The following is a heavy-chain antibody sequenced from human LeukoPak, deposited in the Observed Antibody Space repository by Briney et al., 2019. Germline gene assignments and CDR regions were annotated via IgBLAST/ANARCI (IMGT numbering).Heavy chain of an antibody. CDR3: ARDYYDRAFDI. CDR1: GYTLTSYD. Sequence: ASVKVSCKASGYTLTSYDINWVRQATGQGLEWMGWMNPNSGNTGYAQKFQGRVTITRNTSISTAYMELSSLRSEDTAVYYCARDYYDRAFDIWGQGTMVTVSS. V-gene: IGHV1-8*03. J-gene: IGHJ3*02. CDR2: MNPNSGNT. D-gene: IGHD3-22*01.